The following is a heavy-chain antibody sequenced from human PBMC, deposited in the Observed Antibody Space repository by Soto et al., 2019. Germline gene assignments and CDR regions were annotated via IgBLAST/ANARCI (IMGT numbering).Heavy chain of an antibody. D-gene: IGHD1-7*01. CDR3: ARVMWHNWNYVGYFDL. J-gene: IGHJ2*01. V-gene: IGHV1-69*13. Sequence: ASVKVSCKASGGTFSSYAISWVRQAPGQGLEWMGGIIPIFGTANYAQKSQGRVTITADESTSTAYMELSSLRSEDTAVYYCARVMWHNWNYVGYFDLWGRGTLVTVSS. CDR2: IIPIFGTA. CDR1: GGTFSSYA.